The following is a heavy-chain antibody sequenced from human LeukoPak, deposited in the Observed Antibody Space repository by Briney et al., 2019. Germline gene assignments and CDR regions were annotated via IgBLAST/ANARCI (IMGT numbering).Heavy chain of an antibody. J-gene: IGHJ4*02. CDR2: INHSGST. D-gene: IGHD3-3*01. V-gene: IGHV4-34*01. CDR1: GVSFSGYY. Sequence: SETLSLTCAVYGVSFSGYYWSWIRQPPGKGLEWIGEINHSGSTNYNPSLKSRVTISVDTSKNQFSLKLSSVTAADTAVYYCARGGMTIFGVVIGRAFDYWGQGTLVTVSS. CDR3: ARGGMTIFGVVIGRAFDY.